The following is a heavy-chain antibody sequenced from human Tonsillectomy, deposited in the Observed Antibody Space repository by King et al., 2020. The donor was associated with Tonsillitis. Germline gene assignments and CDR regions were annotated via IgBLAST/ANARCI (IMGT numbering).Heavy chain of an antibody. D-gene: IGHD3-10*01. CDR2: ISSSSSYI. CDR1: GFTSSSYS. J-gene: IGHJ6*03. Sequence: VQLVESGGGLVKPGGSLRLSCAASGFTSSSYSMNWVRQAPGKGLEWVSSISSSSSYIYYADSVKGRFTTSRDNAKNSLYLQMNSLRAEDTAVYYCARSGLVLGDYYYYYYMDVWGKGTTVTVSS. CDR3: ARSGLVLGDYYYYYYMDV. V-gene: IGHV3-21*01.